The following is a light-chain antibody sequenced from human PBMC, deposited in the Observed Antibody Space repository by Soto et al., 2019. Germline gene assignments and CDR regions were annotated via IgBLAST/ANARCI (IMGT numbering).Light chain of an antibody. CDR2: DAS. Sequence: EIVLTQSPATLSLSPGERATLSCRASQSVSSYLAWYQQKPGQAPRLLIYDASKRATGIPARFTGSGFGTDYTLTISSLEPEDFAVYYCQQRSTWRTVGQGTKVDIK. CDR3: QQRSTWRT. V-gene: IGKV3-11*01. CDR1: QSVSSY. J-gene: IGKJ1*01.